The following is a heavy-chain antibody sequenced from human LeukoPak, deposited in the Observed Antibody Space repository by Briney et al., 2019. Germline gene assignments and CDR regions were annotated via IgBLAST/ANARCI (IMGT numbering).Heavy chain of an antibody. CDR1: GFAFSSYS. V-gene: IGHV3-21*05. Sequence: GGSLRLSCAASGFAFSSYSMDWVRPAPGKGPEWISYISGSSSDIHYADSVKGRFTISRDTSKNTLYLQINSLRTEDTAMYYCAKGGYSSGWFGQAYWGQGTLVTVSS. CDR2: ISGSSSDI. CDR3: AKGGYSSGWFGQAY. D-gene: IGHD6-19*01. J-gene: IGHJ4*02.